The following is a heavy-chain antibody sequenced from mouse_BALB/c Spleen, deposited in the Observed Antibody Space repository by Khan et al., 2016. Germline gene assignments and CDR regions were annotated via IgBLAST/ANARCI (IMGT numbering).Heavy chain of an antibody. CDR2: IYPGDGDT. CDR3: ARGENGNWAWCAY. V-gene: IGHV1-87*01. CDR1: GYTFTSYW. Sequence: VQLQESGAELARPGASVKLSCKASGYTFTSYWMQWVKQRPGQGLEWIGAIYPGDGDTRYTQKFKGKATLTADKSSSTAYMQLSSLASEDSAVYYWARGENGNWAWCAYWGQGTLVTVSA. D-gene: IGHD2-1*01. J-gene: IGHJ3*01.